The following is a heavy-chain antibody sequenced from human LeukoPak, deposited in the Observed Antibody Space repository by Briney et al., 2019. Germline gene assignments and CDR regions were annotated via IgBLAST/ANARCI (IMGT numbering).Heavy chain of an antibody. CDR3: ARDWRINSSGWYRPFDY. CDR2: IYYSGST. CDR1: GGSISSSSYY. J-gene: IGHJ4*02. Sequence: TSETLSLTCTVSGGSISSSSYYWGWIRQPPGKGLEWIGSIYYSGSTYYNPSLKSRVTISVDTSKNQFSLKLSSVTAADTAVYYCARDWRINSSGWYRPFDYWGQGTLVTVSS. D-gene: IGHD6-19*01. V-gene: IGHV4-39*07.